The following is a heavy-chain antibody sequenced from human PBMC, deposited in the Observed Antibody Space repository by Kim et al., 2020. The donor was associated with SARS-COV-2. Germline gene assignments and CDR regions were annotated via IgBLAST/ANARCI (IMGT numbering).Heavy chain of an antibody. CDR2: IYYSGST. Sequence: SETLSLTCTVSGGSISSGGYYWSWIRQHPGKGLEWIGYIYYSGSTYYNPSLKSRVTISVDTSKNQFSLKLSSVTAADTAVYYCARGCGFGVVILSQSLVWFDPWGQGTLVTVSS. CDR1: GGSISSGGYY. V-gene: IGHV4-31*03. D-gene: IGHD3-3*01. J-gene: IGHJ5*02. CDR3: ARGCGFGVVILSQSLVWFDP.